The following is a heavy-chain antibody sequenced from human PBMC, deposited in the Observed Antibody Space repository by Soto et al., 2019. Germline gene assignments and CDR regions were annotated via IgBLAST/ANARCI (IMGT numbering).Heavy chain of an antibody. CDR1: GFTFSNYA. CDR2: ISSSSSTI. Sequence: VGSLRLSCTASGFTFSNYAMNWVRQAPGKGLEWISYISSSSSTIHYADSVKGRFTISRDNAKDSLSLQMNSLRDEDTAVYYCARIRDGYNYDWDYWGQGTLVTVSS. J-gene: IGHJ4*02. CDR3: ARIRDGYNYDWDY. V-gene: IGHV3-48*02. D-gene: IGHD5-18*01.